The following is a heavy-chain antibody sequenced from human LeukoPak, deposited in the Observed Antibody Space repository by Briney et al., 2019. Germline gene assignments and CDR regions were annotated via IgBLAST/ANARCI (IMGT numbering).Heavy chain of an antibody. D-gene: IGHD3-16*01. CDR2: ISSSGSII. V-gene: IGHV3-11*01. CDR3: ARASSVLSWAFDY. J-gene: IGHJ4*02. Sequence: KAGGSLRLSCAASGFTFSDYYMSWIRQAPGKGLEWVSYISSSGSIIYYADSVKGRFAISRENATNSLYLQMNSLRAEDTAVYYCARASSVLSWAFDYWGQGTLATVSS. CDR1: GFTFSDYY.